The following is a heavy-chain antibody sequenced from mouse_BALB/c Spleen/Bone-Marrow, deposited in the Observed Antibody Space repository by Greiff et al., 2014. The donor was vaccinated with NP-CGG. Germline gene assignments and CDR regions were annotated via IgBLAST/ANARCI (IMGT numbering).Heavy chain of an antibody. V-gene: IGHV1-14*01. Sequence: QLQESGPELVKPGTSVKMSCKASGYTFTSYVIHWVKQTPGQGLEWIGYINPFNDGTKYNEKFKDKATLTSDKSSNTAYMELSSLTSEDSAVYYCARTGNYYGSSFDYWGQGTTLTVSS. CDR3: ARTGNYYGSSFDY. J-gene: IGHJ2*01. CDR2: INPFNDGT. CDR1: GYTFTSYV. D-gene: IGHD1-1*01.